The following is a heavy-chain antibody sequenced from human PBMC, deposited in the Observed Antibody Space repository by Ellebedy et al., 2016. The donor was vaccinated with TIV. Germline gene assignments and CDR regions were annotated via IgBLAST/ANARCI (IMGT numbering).Heavy chain of an antibody. CDR2: INSDGSST. CDR3: ARDEYCGGGSCGYGMDV. CDR1: GFTFSRYW. V-gene: IGHV3-74*01. J-gene: IGHJ6*02. D-gene: IGHD2-15*01. Sequence: PGGSLRLSCAASGFTFSRYWMHWVRQAPGKGLVWVSRINSDGSSTRYADSVKGRFTVSRDNAKNTLYLQVNTLRAEDTAVYYCARDEYCGGGSCGYGMDVWGQGTTVTVSS.